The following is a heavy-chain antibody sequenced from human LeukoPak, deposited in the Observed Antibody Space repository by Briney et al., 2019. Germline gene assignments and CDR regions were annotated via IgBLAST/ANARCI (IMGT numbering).Heavy chain of an antibody. D-gene: IGHD3-22*01. CDR2: INIAGTST. V-gene: IGHV3-74*01. CDR3: ARYDSSDYYFDY. CDR1: GFSFSGYW. J-gene: IGHJ4*02. Sequence: GGSLRLSCAASGFSFSGYWMHWVRQAPGKGLVWVSRINIAGTSTSYADSVKGRFTISRDNAKNSVYLQMNSLRAEDTAVYYCARYDSSDYYFDYWGQGTLVTVSS.